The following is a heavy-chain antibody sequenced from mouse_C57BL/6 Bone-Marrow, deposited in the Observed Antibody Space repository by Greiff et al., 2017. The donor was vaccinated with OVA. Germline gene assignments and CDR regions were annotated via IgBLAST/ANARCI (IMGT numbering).Heavy chain of an antibody. J-gene: IGHJ3*01. CDR1: GYTFTDYN. V-gene: IGHV1-18*01. D-gene: IGHD2-4*01. CDR3: ARGGSYDYDGGGWFAR. CDR2: INSNNGGT. Sequence: VQLQQSGPELAKPGASVKIPCKASGYTFTDYNMDWVKQSHGKSLEWIGDINSNNGGTIYNQKFKGKATLTVDTSASTASIELRSLTSEYTAVYYRARGGSYDYDGGGWFARGGQGTLVAVSP.